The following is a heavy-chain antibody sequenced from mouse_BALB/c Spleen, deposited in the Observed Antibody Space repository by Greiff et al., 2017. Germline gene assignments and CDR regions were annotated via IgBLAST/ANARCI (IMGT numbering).Heavy chain of an antibody. CDR2: INPSNGGT. D-gene: IGHD2-4*01. V-gene: IGHV1S81*02. CDR3: TRGLYYDPAMDY. Sequence: VQLQQPGAELVKPGASVKLSCKASGYTFTSYYMYWVKQRPGQGLEWIGGINPSNGGTNFNEKFKSKATLTVDKSSSTAYMQLSSLTSEDSAVYYCTRGLYYDPAMDYWGQGTSVTVSS. J-gene: IGHJ4*01. CDR1: GYTFTSYY.